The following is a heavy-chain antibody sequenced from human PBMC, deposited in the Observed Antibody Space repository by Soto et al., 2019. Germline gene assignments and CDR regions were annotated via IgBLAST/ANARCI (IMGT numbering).Heavy chain of an antibody. CDR2: ISYDGSNK. Sequence: GGSLRLSCAASGFTFSSYGMHWVRQAPGKGLEWVAVISYDGSNKYYADSVKGRFTISRDNSKNTLYLQMNSLRAEDTAVYYCALLVVVTAIDYWGQGTLVTVSS. D-gene: IGHD2-21*02. CDR1: GFTFSSYG. J-gene: IGHJ4*02. CDR3: ALLVVVTAIDY. V-gene: IGHV3-30*03.